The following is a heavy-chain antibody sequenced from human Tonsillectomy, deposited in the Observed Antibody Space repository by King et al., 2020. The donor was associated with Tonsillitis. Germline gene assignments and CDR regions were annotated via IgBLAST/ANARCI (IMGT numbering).Heavy chain of an antibody. CDR3: ARHMDSTGWAFWYFDR. J-gene: IGHJ2*01. V-gene: IGHV5-10-1*03. CDR1: GYSFASYC. Sequence: QLVQSGAEVKKPGESLRISCKGSGYSFASYCISWVRQMPGKGLEWRGRIDPSDAYTNYSPSFQGHVTISADKSISTAYLQWSSLKASDTAMYYCARHMDSTGWAFWYFDRWGRGTLVTVSS. CDR2: IDPSDAYT. D-gene: IGHD6-19*01.